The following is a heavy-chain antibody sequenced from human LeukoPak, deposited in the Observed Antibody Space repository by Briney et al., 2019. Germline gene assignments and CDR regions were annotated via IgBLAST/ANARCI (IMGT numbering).Heavy chain of an antibody. J-gene: IGHJ4*02. CDR1: GYTFTSYY. CDR3: AREAVAGAFLEY. Sequence: ASVKVSCKASGYTFTSYYMHWVRQAPGQGLEWMGIINPSGGSTSYAQKFQGRVTMTRDTSTSTAYMELRSLRSDNTAVYYCAREAVAGAFLEYWGQGTLVTVSS. V-gene: IGHV1-46*01. CDR2: INPSGGST. D-gene: IGHD6-19*01.